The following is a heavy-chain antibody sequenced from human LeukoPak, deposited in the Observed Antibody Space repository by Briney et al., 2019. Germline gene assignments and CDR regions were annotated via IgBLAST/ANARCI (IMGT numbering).Heavy chain of an antibody. D-gene: IGHD3-22*01. CDR2: INHSGST. V-gene: IGHV4-34*01. Sequence: ASETLSLTCAVYGGSFSGYYWSWIRQPPGKGLEWIGEINHSGSTNYNPSLKSRVTISVDTSKNQFSLKLSSVTAADTAVYYCARAISPYYDSSGYYPRGAEILDYWGQGTLVTVSS. CDR3: ARAISPYYDSSGYYPRGAEILDY. J-gene: IGHJ4*02. CDR1: GGSFSGYY.